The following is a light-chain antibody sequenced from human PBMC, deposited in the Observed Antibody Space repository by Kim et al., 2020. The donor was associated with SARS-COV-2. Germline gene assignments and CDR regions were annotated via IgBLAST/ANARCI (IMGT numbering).Light chain of an antibody. CDR1: QNINQW. J-gene: IGKJ3*01. CDR2: AAS. Sequence: ASVGDGVNISCRASQNINQWLVWYQQKPGKAPKLLIYAASILQSGVPSRFTGSGSGTDFALTINSLQPEDFATYYCQQADSFPLVFGPGTKVDIK. CDR3: QQADSFPLV. V-gene: IGKV1-12*01.